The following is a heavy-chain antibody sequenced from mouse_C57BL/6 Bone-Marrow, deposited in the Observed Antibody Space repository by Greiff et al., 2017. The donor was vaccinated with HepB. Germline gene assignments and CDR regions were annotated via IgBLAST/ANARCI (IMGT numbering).Heavy chain of an antibody. CDR2: ILPGSGST. CDR3: SSLITTVVAGNAMDY. D-gene: IGHD1-1*01. CDR1: GYTFTGYW. V-gene: IGHV1-9*01. J-gene: IGHJ4*01. Sequence: QVQLQQSGAELMKPGASVKLSCKATGYTFTGYWIEWVKQRPGHGLEWIGEILPGSGSTNYNEKFKGKATFTADTSSNTAYMQLSSLTTEDSAIYYCSSLITTVVAGNAMDYWGQGTSVTVSS.